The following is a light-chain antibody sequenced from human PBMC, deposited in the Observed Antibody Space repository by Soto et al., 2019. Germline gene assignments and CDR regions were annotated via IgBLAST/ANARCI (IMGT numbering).Light chain of an antibody. J-gene: IGKJ1*01. V-gene: IGKV1-17*01. CDR1: LCIGND. Sequence: ITCWASLCIGNDLGWDKQKPGKAPKRLIYDASTLHSGVPSRFSGSGSGTEFTLTISSLQPEDFATYYCLQHNTYPWTFGQGSKV. CDR3: LQHNTYPWT. CDR2: DAS.